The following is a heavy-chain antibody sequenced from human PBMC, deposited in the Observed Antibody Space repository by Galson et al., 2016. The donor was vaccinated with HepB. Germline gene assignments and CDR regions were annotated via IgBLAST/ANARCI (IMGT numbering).Heavy chain of an antibody. D-gene: IGHD5-18*01. CDR3: ARDPDTSYSPGDA. CDR2: IYPGDSDA. J-gene: IGHJ5*02. Sequence: QSGAEVKKPGESLKISCKVSGYKFDSYWIGWVRQTPGRGLEWMGIIYPGDSDARYSPYFKGQVTMSVDKAVTTAYLQWASLKASDTAIYYCARDPDTSYSPGDAWGPGTLVTVSS. CDR1: GYKFDSYW. V-gene: IGHV5-51*01.